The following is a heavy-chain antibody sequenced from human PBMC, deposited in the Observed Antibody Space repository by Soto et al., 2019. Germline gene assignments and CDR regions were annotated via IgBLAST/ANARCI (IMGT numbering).Heavy chain of an antibody. J-gene: IGHJ4*02. Sequence: EVQLVESGGGLVQPGGSLRLSCAASGFTFSRYWMNWVRQVPGKGLEWVANIKQDGSEKYYVDSVKGRFTISRDNAKNTAYLQINSLRAEDTALYYCAREVFEAVNFDYLGQGTPVTASP. CDR2: IKQDGSEK. D-gene: IGHD6-19*01. V-gene: IGHV3-7*01. CDR3: AREVFEAVNFDY. CDR1: GFTFSRYW.